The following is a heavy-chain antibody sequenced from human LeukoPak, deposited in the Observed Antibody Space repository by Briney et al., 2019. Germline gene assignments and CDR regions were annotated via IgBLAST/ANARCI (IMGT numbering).Heavy chain of an antibody. V-gene: IGHV3-23*01. CDR1: GFTFSNYA. Sequence: GGSLRLSCAASGFTFSNYAMSWVRQAPGKGLEWVSAITGGGSGIYCADSMKSGFTISRDNSKNTLYLQINSLRAEDTAVYYCAKWGDYDVLTGYYVSDYWGQGTLVTVSS. CDR3: AKWGDYDVLTGYYVSDY. D-gene: IGHD3-9*01. J-gene: IGHJ4*02. CDR2: ITGGGSGI.